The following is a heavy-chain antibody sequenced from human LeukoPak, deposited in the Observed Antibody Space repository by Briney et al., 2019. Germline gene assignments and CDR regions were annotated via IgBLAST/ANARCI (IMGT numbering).Heavy chain of an antibody. J-gene: IGHJ4*02. V-gene: IGHV4-59*01. CDR2: IYYSGST. CDR1: GVSISSYY. Sequence: PSETLSLTCTVSGVSISSYYWSWIRQPPGKGLEWIGYIYYSGSTNYNPSLKSRVTISVDTSKNQFSLKLSSVTAADTAVYYCASQTRYWGQGTLVTVSS. CDR3: ASQTRY.